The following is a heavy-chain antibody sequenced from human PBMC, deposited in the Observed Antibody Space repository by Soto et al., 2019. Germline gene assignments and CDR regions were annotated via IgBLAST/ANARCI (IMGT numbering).Heavy chain of an antibody. D-gene: IGHD3-10*01. CDR1: GDSISSGGYS. CDR2: IYQSGST. Sequence: PSETLSLTCAVSGDSISSGGYSWNWIRQAPGKGLEWIGYIYQSGSTSYNPSLKSRVTISVDRSKNQFSLKLNSVTAADTAVYYCARGYGSGTYYNDYYYYGMDLWGQGTTVTVSS. J-gene: IGHJ6*02. V-gene: IGHV4-30-2*01. CDR3: ARGYGSGTYYNDYYYYGMDL.